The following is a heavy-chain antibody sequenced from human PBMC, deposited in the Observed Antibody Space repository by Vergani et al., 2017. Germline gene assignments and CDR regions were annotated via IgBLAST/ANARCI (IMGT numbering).Heavy chain of an antibody. D-gene: IGHD2-2*01. J-gene: IGHJ1*01. Sequence: EVQLVESGGGLVKPGGSLRLSCVASGFTFGSYSMNWVRQAPGKGLEWVSFISSSSSYRYYADSVKGRFTISRDNGEYSLLLQMNSLRPEDTAVYYYASGVPEYQLATQYFQHWGQGTLVTVSS. CDR2: ISSSSSYR. V-gene: IGHV3-21*01. CDR1: GFTFGSYS. CDR3: ASGVPEYQLATQYFQH.